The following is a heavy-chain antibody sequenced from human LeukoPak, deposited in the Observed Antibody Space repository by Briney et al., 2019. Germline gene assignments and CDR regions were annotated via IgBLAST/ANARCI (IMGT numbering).Heavy chain of an antibody. CDR1: GGSISSGNYY. D-gene: IGHD3-10*01. J-gene: IGHJ4*02. V-gene: IGHV4-39*07. Sequence: SETLSLTCTVSGGSISSGNYYWGWIRQPPGKGLEWIGSIYHSGSTYYNPSLKSRVTISVDTSKNQFSLKLSSVTAADTAVYYCARDLLLWLGKYYFDYWGQGTLVTVSS. CDR3: ARDLLLWLGKYYFDY. CDR2: IYHSGST.